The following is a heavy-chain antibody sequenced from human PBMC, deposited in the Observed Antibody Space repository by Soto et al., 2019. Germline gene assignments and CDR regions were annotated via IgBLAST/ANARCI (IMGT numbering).Heavy chain of an antibody. CDR1: GFTLSSYA. Sequence: AGGSLRLSCAASGFTLSSYAMTWVRQAPGKGLEWVSGVSDSGVGTYYADSVKGRFTISRDNSKNTLYLQMNSLRAEDTAVYFCAKGLFQFDSGWVFDYWGQGTLVTVSS. V-gene: IGHV3-23*01. D-gene: IGHD6-19*01. CDR3: AKGLFQFDSGWVFDY. CDR2: VSDSGVGT. J-gene: IGHJ4*02.